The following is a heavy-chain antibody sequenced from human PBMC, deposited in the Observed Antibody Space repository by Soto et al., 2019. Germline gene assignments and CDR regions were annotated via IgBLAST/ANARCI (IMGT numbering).Heavy chain of an antibody. Sequence: PSATLSITCAGYGGSFSGYYWSWIRQPPGKGLEWIGEINHSGSTNYNPSLKSRVTISVDTSKNQFSLKLSSVTAADTAVYYCARGFSSHTGTTYAFDIWGQGTMVTVSS. J-gene: IGHJ3*02. CDR2: INHSGST. CDR1: GGSFSGYY. V-gene: IGHV4-34*01. D-gene: IGHD1-1*01. CDR3: ARGFSSHTGTTYAFDI.